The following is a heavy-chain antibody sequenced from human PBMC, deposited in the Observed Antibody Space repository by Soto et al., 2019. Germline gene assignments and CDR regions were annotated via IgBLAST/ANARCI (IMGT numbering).Heavy chain of an antibody. CDR1: GGSISSYY. CDR3: ARSTSTGWGAFDV. Sequence: QVQLQESGPGLVKPSETLSLTCTVSGGSISSYYWSWIRQPPGKGLEWIGYLHYSGSTDYNPSLRGRVTISMGTSKNQISLRLSSGTAADTAVYYCARSTSTGWGAFDVWGQGTMVTVSS. CDR2: LHYSGST. D-gene: IGHD2-8*02. V-gene: IGHV4-59*08. J-gene: IGHJ3*01.